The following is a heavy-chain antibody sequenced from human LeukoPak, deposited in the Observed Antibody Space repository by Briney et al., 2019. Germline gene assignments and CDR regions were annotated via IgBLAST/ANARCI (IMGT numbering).Heavy chain of an antibody. D-gene: IGHD5-12*01. V-gene: IGHV3-11*06. CDR3: ARPAGYSGYDWFDY. CDR2: ISSSSSYT. Sequence: GGSLRLSCAASGFTFSDYYMSWIRQAPGKGLEWVSYISSSSSYTNYADSVKGRFTISRDNAKNSLYLQMNSLRAEDTAVYYCARPAGYSGYDWFDYWGQGTLDTVSS. J-gene: IGHJ4*02. CDR1: GFTFSDYY.